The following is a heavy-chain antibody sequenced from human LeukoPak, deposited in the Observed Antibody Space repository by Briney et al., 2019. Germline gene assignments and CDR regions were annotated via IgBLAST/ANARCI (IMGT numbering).Heavy chain of an antibody. V-gene: IGHV3-23*01. CDR2: ISGSGGST. CDR1: GFTFSSYA. Sequence: PGGSLRLSCAASGFTFSSYAMSWVRQAPGKGLEWVSAISGSGGSTYYADSVKGRFTISRDNSKNTLYLQMNSLRAEDTAVYYCAKLPLGPDYYDSSGGFNYFDYWGQGTLVTVSS. CDR3: AKLPLGPDYYDSSGGFNYFDY. J-gene: IGHJ4*02. D-gene: IGHD3-22*01.